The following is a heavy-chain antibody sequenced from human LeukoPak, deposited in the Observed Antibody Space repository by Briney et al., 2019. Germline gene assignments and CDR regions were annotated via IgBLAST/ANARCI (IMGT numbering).Heavy chain of an antibody. D-gene: IGHD6-6*01. Sequence: GSLRLSCAASGFTFSSYTMYWVRQPPGKGLECIGSIYYSGGTYYDPSLKSRVTISVDTSKNQFSLKLSFVTAADTAVYYCARIEYSSSCDYWGQGTLVTVSS. CDR1: GFTFSSYT. J-gene: IGHJ4*02. CDR3: ARIEYSSSCDY. V-gene: IGHV4-39*07. CDR2: IYYSGGT.